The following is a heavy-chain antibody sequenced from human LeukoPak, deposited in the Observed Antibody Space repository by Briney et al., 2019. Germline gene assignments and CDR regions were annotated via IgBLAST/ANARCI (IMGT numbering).Heavy chain of an antibody. V-gene: IGHV3-33*01. Sequence: GGSLRLSCAASGFTLSSHGIHWVRQAPGKGLEWVALIWYDGTRENYADSVKGRFTISRDLSKNTLNLQMNSLRVEDTAVFYCARDLSFGSLDFRGQGNLVTVSS. D-gene: IGHD1-26*01. CDR2: IWYDGTRE. CDR3: ARDLSFGSLDF. CDR1: GFTLSSHG. J-gene: IGHJ4*02.